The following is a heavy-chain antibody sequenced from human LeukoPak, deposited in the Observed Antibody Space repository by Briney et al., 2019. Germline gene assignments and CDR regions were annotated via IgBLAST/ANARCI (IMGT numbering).Heavy chain of an antibody. CDR3: ARSTLPGRSGRTEFFQH. CDR2: ISDSGNTI. D-gene: IGHD6-19*01. CDR1: GFTFSNYY. J-gene: IGHJ1*01. V-gene: IGHV3-11*01. Sequence: AGGSLRLSCAASGFTFSNYYMTWIRQAPGKGLQWISFISDSGNTIYYADSVEGRFTISRDDAKNSLYLQMHSLRAEDTAMYYCARSTLPGRSGRTEFFQHWGQGTLVTVSS.